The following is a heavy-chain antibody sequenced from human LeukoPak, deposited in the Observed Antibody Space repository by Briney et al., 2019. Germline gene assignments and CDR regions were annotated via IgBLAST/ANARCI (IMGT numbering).Heavy chain of an antibody. J-gene: IGHJ6*02. D-gene: IGHD5-18*01. V-gene: IGHV6-1*01. CDR1: GDSVSNDTAA. Sequence: SQTPSLTCAISGDSVSNDTAAWSWIRQSPSRGLEWLGRTYYRSKWYYDYAISVKSRMTIDLETSKNRFSLHLNSVTPDDTAVYYCARLRRYIKQATSGMDVWGQGTTVTVSS. CDR2: TYYRSKWYY. CDR3: ARLRRYIKQATSGMDV.